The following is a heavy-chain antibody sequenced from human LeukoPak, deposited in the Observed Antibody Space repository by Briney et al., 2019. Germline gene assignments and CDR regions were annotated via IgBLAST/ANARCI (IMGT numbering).Heavy chain of an antibody. Sequence: GGSLRLSCAASGFTFSSYAMSWVRQAPGKGLEWVSATSGSGGSTYYADSVKGRFTISRDNSKNTLYLQMNSLRAEDTAVYYCAKGPPEVEWELFFFDYWGQGTLVTVSS. V-gene: IGHV3-23*01. CDR3: AKGPPEVEWELFFFDY. D-gene: IGHD1-26*01. CDR2: TSGSGGST. CDR1: GFTFSSYA. J-gene: IGHJ4*02.